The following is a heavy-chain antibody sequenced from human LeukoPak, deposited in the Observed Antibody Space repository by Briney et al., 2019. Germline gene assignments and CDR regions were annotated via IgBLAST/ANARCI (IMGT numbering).Heavy chain of an antibody. Sequence: GGSLRLSCVASGFTSSNYWMHWVRQAPGMGLVWVSRINTDGRTTSYADSVKGRFTISRDNAKNILYLEVNSLRTDDTAVYYCARGGLEPVDYWGQGTLVTVSS. CDR3: ARGGLEPVDY. J-gene: IGHJ4*02. CDR2: INTDGRTT. V-gene: IGHV3-74*01. CDR1: GFTSSNYW. D-gene: IGHD5-24*01.